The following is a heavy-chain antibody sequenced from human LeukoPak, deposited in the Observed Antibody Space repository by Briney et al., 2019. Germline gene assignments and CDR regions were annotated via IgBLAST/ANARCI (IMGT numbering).Heavy chain of an antibody. D-gene: IGHD5-24*01. J-gene: IGHJ3*02. CDR2: IYYSGST. V-gene: IGHV4-59*01. CDR1: GGSISSYY. Sequence: SETLSLTCTVSGGSISSYYWSWIRQPPGKGLEWIGYIYYSGSTNYNPSLKSRVTISVDTSKNQFSLKLSSVTAADTAVYYCARGMATITDDAFDIWGQGTMVTVSS. CDR3: ARGMATITDDAFDI.